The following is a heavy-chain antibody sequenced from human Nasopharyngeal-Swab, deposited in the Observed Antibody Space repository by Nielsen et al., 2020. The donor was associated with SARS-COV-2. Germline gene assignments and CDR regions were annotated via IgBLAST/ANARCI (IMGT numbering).Heavy chain of an antibody. D-gene: IGHD3-10*01. V-gene: IGHV5-51*01. CDR3: AIDYGSGTYGLDV. CDR2: IYPGDSDT. CDR1: GYRFSTYR. Sequence: GESLKISCKASGYRFSTYRINWVRQTPGKGLEWMGIIYPGDSDTKYSPSFQGQVSISVDKSINTAYLQWNSLKASDTATYFCAIDYGSGTYGLDVWGQGTRVTVSS. J-gene: IGHJ6*02.